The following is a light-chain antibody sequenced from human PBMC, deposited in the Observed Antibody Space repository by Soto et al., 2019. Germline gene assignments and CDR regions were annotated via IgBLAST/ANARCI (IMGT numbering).Light chain of an antibody. CDR3: QQYNNWPWT. Sequence: DIQMTQSPSTLSGSVGDRVTITCRASQTISSWLAWYQQKPGKAPKLLIYKASTLKSGVPSRFSGSGSGTEFTLTISSLQPDDFATYYCQQYNNWPWTFGQGTKVAIK. CDR1: QTISSW. V-gene: IGKV1-5*03. J-gene: IGKJ1*01. CDR2: KAS.